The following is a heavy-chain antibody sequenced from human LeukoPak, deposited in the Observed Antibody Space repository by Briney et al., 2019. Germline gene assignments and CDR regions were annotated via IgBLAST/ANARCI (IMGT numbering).Heavy chain of an antibody. V-gene: IGHV4-34*01. CDR2: INHSGST. CDR1: GGSFSGYY. D-gene: IGHD2-21*01. Sequence: SETLSLTCAVYGGSFSGYYWSWIRQPPGKGLEWIGEINHSGSTNYNPSLKSRVTISVDTSKNQFSLKLSSVTAADTAVYYCARVTLWWQELDIWGQGTMVTVSS. J-gene: IGHJ3*02. CDR3: ARVTLWWQELDI.